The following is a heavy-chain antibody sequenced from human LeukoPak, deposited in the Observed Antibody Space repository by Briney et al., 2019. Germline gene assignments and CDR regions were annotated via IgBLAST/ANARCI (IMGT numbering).Heavy chain of an antibody. V-gene: IGHV4-34*01. Sequence: SETLSLTCAVYGGSFSGYYWSWIRQPPGKGLESIGEINHSGSTNYNPSLKSRVTISVDTSKNQFSLKLSSVTAADTAVYYCAREGGGTLYYYYYYYMDVWGKGTTVTVSS. CDR3: AREGGGTLYYYYYYYMDV. J-gene: IGHJ6*03. CDR1: GGSFSGYY. D-gene: IGHD1-14*01. CDR2: INHSGST.